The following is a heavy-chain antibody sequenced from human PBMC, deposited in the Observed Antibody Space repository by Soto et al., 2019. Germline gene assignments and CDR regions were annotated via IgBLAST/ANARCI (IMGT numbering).Heavy chain of an antibody. Sequence: QVQLVQSGAEVKKPGSSVKVSCKASGGTFSSYTISWVRQAPGQGLEWMGRIIPILGIANYAQKFQGRVTITADKSTDTAFMEVGSLRSEDTGVYYCARDPSIAAAGTGSYWGQGTLVTVSS. V-gene: IGHV1-69*08. J-gene: IGHJ4*02. CDR3: ARDPSIAAAGTGSY. CDR1: GGTFSSYT. D-gene: IGHD6-13*01. CDR2: IIPILGIA.